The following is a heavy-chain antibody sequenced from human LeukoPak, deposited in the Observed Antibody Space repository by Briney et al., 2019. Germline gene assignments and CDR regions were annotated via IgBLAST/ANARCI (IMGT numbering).Heavy chain of an antibody. J-gene: IGHJ4*02. CDR3: ARRAMVRGGTYFDY. V-gene: IGHV4-39*01. CDR1: GGSISSSSYY. CDR2: IYYSGST. Sequence: SETLSLTCTVSGGSISSSSYYWGWIRQPPGKGLEWIGSIYYSGSTYYNPSLKSRVTISVDTSKDQFSMKLSSVTAADTAVYYCARRAMVRGGTYFDYWGQGTLVTVSS. D-gene: IGHD3-10*01.